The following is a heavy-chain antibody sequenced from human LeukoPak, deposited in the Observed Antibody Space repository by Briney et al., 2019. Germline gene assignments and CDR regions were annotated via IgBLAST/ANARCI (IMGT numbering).Heavy chain of an antibody. CDR3: ARVPTVTFFDY. J-gene: IGHJ4*02. Sequence: SETLSLTCTVSGDSISSSSYYWGWIRQPPGKGLEWIATIYYIGSTYYNPSLKNRVTISLDTSKNQFSLKLSSVTAADTAVYYCARVPTVTFFDYWGQGTLVTVSS. V-gene: IGHV4-39*01. CDR1: GDSISSSSYY. CDR2: IYYIGST. D-gene: IGHD4-17*01.